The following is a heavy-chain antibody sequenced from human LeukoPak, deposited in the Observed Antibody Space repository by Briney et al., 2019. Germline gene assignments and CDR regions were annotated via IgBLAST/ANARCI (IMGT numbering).Heavy chain of an antibody. V-gene: IGHV4-59*01. CDR3: ARSFHTYYYGSGFYGMDV. CDR2: IYYSGST. Sequence: PSEPLSLPCTVSGDSISSYYWSWIRQPPGKGLEWIGYIYYSGSTNYNPSVKSRVTMSVDTSKNQFSLKLSSVTAADTAVYYCARSFHTYYYGSGFYGMDVWGQGTTVTVSS. CDR1: GDSISSYY. J-gene: IGHJ6*02. D-gene: IGHD3-10*01.